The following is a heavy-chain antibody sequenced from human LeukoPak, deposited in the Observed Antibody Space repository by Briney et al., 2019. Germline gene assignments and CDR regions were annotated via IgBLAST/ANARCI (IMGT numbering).Heavy chain of an antibody. CDR2: INHSGRA. Sequence: SETLSLTCVVYGGSFSDYYWTWIRQPPGKGLEWIGEINHSGRANYNPSLKSRVTVSLDTSKNQFSLKLSSVTAADTAVYYCARLGDSSGYYLGYFDYWGQGTLVTVSS. D-gene: IGHD3-22*01. V-gene: IGHV4-34*01. CDR3: ARLGDSSGYYLGYFDY. J-gene: IGHJ4*02. CDR1: GGSFSDYY.